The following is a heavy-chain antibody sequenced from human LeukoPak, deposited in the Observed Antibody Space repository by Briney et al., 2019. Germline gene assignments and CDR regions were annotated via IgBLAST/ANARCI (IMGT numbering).Heavy chain of an antibody. D-gene: IGHD3-22*01. CDR3: ARDSSPALSSSGYYLYYFDY. CDR2: ISSSGSTI. J-gene: IGHJ4*02. Sequence: GGSLRLSCAASGFTFSDYYMSWIRQAPGKGLEWVSYISSSGSTIYYADSVKGRFTISRDNAKNSLYLQMNSLRAEDTAVYYCARDSSPALSSSGYYLYYFDYWGQGTLVTVSS. CDR1: GFTFSDYY. V-gene: IGHV3-11*04.